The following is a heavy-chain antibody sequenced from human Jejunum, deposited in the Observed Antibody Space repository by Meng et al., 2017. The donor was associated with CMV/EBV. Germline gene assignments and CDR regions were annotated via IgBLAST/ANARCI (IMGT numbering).Heavy chain of an antibody. Sequence: LSCAASRFTFRSYAMHWVRQAPGKGLEWVGRAKPKSYTTQLAASVEGRFTISRDDSKNSLFLQMNNLKTEDTALYYCVRDNWGLDYWGQGTLVTVSS. V-gene: IGHV3-72*01. CDR2: AKPKSYTT. CDR1: RFTFRSYA. D-gene: IGHD7-27*01. CDR3: VRDNWGLDY. J-gene: IGHJ4*02.